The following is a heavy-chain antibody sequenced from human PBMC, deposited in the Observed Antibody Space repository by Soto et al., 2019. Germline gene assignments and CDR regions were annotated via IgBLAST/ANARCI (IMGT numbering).Heavy chain of an antibody. J-gene: IGHJ4*02. D-gene: IGHD5-12*01. V-gene: IGHV1-2*04. CDR1: GYTFTGYY. Sequence: ASVKVSCKASGYTFTGYYMHWVRQAPGQGLERKGWINPNSGGTNYAQKFQGWVTMTRDTSISTAYMELSRLRSDDTAVYYCALTRGKWLRLVDYWGQGTLVTVSS. CDR3: ALTRGKWLRLVDY. CDR2: INPNSGGT.